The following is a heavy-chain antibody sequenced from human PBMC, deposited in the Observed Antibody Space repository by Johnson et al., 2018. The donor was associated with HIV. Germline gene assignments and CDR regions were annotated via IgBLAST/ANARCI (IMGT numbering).Heavy chain of an antibody. V-gene: IGHV3-30-3*01. D-gene: IGHD6-13*01. CDR3: ARDRRGHLSWSSDAFDI. CDR2: ISYDGSNE. Sequence: QVQLVESGGGRAKPGGSLRLSCAVSGFSFTNAWMSWVRQAPGKGLEWVAIISYDGSNEYYADPVKGRFTISRDNAKNSLYLQMNSLRAEDTAVYYCARDRRGHLSWSSDAFDIWGQGTMVTVSS. J-gene: IGHJ3*02. CDR1: GFSFTNAW.